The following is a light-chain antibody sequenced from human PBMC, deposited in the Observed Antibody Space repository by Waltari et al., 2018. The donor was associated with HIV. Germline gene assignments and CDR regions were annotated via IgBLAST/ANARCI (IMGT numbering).Light chain of an antibody. CDR2: DND. CDR3: GTWDRSLGGGV. Sequence: QSVLTQPPSVSAAPGQKVAISCSVSSSNIGTDYVSWYQHVPGSAHKLLIYDNDKRPSGTPDRFSGSKSGTSATLDITGLQTGDGADYYCGTWDRSLGGGVFGGGTKLTVL. J-gene: IGLJ3*02. V-gene: IGLV1-51*01. CDR1: SSNIGTDY.